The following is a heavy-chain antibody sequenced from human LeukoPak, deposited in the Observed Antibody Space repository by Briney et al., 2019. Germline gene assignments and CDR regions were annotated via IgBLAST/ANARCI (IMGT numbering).Heavy chain of an antibody. CDR2: ISWNSGSI. V-gene: IGHV3-9*01. CDR1: GFAFDDYA. D-gene: IGHD6-19*01. Sequence: GRSLRLSCAASGFAFDDYAMHWVRQAPGKGLEWVSGISWNSGSIGYADSVKGRFTISRDNAKNSLYLQMNSLRAEDTALYYCAKDISSSGGGGWGQGTLVTVSS. CDR3: AKDISSSGGGG. J-gene: IGHJ4*02.